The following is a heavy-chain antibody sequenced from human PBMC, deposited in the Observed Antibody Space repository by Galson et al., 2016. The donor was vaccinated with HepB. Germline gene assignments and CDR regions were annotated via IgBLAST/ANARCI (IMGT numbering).Heavy chain of an antibody. V-gene: IGHV4-4*02. CDR2: ILHSGTT. CDR1: GGSITSTQW. J-gene: IGHJ4*02. D-gene: IGHD3/OR15-3a*01. CDR3: AARIDLRVPGFFDS. Sequence: SETLSLTCTISGGSITSTQWWSWVRQSPGKGPEWIGEILHSGTTNYNPSLKSRVSLSVDRSRNQFSLNLISVTAADTAVYYYAARIDLRVPGFFDSWGQGMLVTVSS.